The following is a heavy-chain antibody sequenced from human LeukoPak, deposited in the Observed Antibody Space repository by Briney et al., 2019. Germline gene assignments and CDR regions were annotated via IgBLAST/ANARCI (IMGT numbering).Heavy chain of an antibody. CDR2: ISGSGGTI. Sequence: PGGSLRLSCAASGFTFTNYAMNWVRQAPGKGLEWVSTISGSGGTIYYADSVKGRFTISRDNSKNTLYLQMNSLRAEDTAVYYCAKRLAYYFHYWGQGTLVTVSS. V-gene: IGHV3-23*01. J-gene: IGHJ4*02. D-gene: IGHD2-21*01. CDR1: GFTFTNYA. CDR3: AKRLAYYFHY.